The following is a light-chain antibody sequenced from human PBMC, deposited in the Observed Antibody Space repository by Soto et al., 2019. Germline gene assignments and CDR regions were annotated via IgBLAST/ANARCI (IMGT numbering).Light chain of an antibody. Sequence: DVQMTQSLSTLSAFVGDTVTITCRASQSIGRWLAWYQQKPGKAPKLLIYDASSLESGVPSRFSGSGSGTEFTLTISSLQPDDFATYYCQQYNTYSPERTFGQGTKVDIK. V-gene: IGKV1-5*01. CDR3: QQYNTYSPERT. CDR1: QSIGRW. J-gene: IGKJ1*01. CDR2: DAS.